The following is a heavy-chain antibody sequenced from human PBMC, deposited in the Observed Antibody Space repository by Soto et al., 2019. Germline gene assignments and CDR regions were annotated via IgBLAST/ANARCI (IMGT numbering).Heavy chain of an antibody. J-gene: IGHJ6*02. Sequence: SETLSLTCTVSGGSISSSSYYWGWIRQPPGKGLEWIGSIYYSGSTYYNPSLKSRVTISVDTSKNQFSLKLSSVTAADTAVYYCARVGGYSYGYAYYYYYGMDVWGQGTTVTVSS. CDR2: IYYSGST. CDR1: GGSISSSSYY. CDR3: ARVGGYSYGYAYYYYYGMDV. D-gene: IGHD5-18*01. V-gene: IGHV4-39*01.